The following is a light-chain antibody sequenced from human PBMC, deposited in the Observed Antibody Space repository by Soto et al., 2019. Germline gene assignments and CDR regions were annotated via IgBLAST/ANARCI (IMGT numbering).Light chain of an antibody. CDR2: DAS. CDR1: QSISSW. CDR3: QQYNSYSPLT. Sequence: EIQMAQSPSRMSVSVVAGVKITGCSSQSISSWLAWYQQKPGKAPQLLIYDASSLESGVPSRFSGSGSGTEFTLTISSLQPDDFATYYCQQYNSYSPLTCGGGTKVDIK. V-gene: IGKV1-5*01. J-gene: IGKJ4*01.